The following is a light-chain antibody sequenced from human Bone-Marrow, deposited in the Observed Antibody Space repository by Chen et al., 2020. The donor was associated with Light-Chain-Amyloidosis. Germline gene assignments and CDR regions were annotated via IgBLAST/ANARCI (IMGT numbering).Light chain of an antibody. CDR3: EAWDDSLKGWV. Sequence: QSVLTQPPSASGTPGQKVTISCSGSSSNIGINTVNWYQQVPGTAPKLLIYINDRRPSGVPDRFSGSRSGTSASLAIRGLQSEEEADYYCEAWDDSLKGWVFGGGTKLTVL. J-gene: IGLJ3*02. V-gene: IGLV1-44*01. CDR1: SSNIGINT. CDR2: IND.